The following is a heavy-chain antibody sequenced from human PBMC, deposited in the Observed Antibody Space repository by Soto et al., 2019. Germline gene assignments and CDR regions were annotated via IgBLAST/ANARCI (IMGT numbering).Heavy chain of an antibody. CDR1: GYTFTSYG. Sequence: ASVKVSCKASGYTFTSYGISWVRQAPGQGLEWMGWISAYNGNTNYAQKLQGRVTMTTDTSTSTAYMELRSLRSDDTAVYYCARDRTDYDFWSYKYNWFDPWGQGTLVTVSS. CDR2: ISAYNGNT. J-gene: IGHJ5*02. D-gene: IGHD3-3*01. CDR3: ARDRTDYDFWSYKYNWFDP. V-gene: IGHV1-18*01.